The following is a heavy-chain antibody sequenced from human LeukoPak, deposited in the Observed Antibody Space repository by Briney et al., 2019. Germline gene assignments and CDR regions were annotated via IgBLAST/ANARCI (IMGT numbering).Heavy chain of an antibody. V-gene: IGHV3-7*02. D-gene: IGHD2-2*02. Sequence: GGSLRLSCAASGFTFSSYWMSWVRQAPGKGLEWVANIKQDGGETYYVDSLKGRFTISRDNAKNSLYLQMNSLRAGDSAVYYCATNRYTAFDFRGQGTMVTVSS. CDR1: GFTFSSYW. CDR3: ATNRYTAFDF. CDR2: IKQDGGET. J-gene: IGHJ3*01.